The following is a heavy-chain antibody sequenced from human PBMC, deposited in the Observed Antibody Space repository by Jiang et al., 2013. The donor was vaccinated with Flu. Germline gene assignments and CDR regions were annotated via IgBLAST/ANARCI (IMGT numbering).Heavy chain of an antibody. D-gene: IGHD2-15*01. CDR1: GGSISSSSYY. J-gene: IGHJ5*02. Sequence: GSGLVKPSETLSLTCTVSGGSISSSSYYWGWIRQPPGKGLEWIRSIYYSGSTYYNPSLKSRVTISVDTSKNQFSLKLSSVTAADTAVYYCARQFYCSGGSCYRLEYNWFDPWGQGTLGHRLL. CDR3: ARQFYCSGGSCYRLEYNWFDP. CDR2: IYYSGST. V-gene: IGHV4-39*01.